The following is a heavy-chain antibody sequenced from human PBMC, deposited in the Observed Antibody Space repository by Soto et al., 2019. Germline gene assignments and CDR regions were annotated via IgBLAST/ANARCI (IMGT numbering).Heavy chain of an antibody. D-gene: IGHD4-17*01. Sequence: GGSLRLSCAASGFTFSSYDMHWVRQATGKGLEWVSAIGTAGDTYYPGSVKGRFTISRENAKNSLYLQMNSLRAGDTAVYYCARSSPNYGDYDFYYYGMDVWGQGTTVTVSS. V-gene: IGHV3-13*04. CDR3: ARSSPNYGDYDFYYYGMDV. J-gene: IGHJ6*02. CDR2: IGTAGDT. CDR1: GFTFSSYD.